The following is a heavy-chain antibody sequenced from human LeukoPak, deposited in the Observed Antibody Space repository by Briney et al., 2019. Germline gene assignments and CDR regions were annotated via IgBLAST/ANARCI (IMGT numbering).Heavy chain of an antibody. CDR3: AREPTSGREPTSGRPLDY. D-gene: IGHD5-12*01. Sequence: SETLSLTCTVSGGSISGYFWTWIRQPAGKRLEWIGRMYSTGSNNYNPSLKSRVTMLLDTSKNHFSLNLTSVTAADTAVYYCAREPTSGREPTSGRPLDYWGQGTLVTVSS. V-gene: IGHV4-4*07. CDR1: GGSISGYF. J-gene: IGHJ4*02. CDR2: MYSTGSN.